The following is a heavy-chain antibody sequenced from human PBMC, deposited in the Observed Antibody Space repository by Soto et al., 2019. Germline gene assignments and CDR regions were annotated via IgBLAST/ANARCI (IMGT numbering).Heavy chain of an antibody. Sequence: GGSLRLSCAASGFTFSSYSMNWVRQAPGKGLEWVSSISSSSSYIYYADSVKGRFTISRGNAKNSLYLQMNSLRAEDTAVYYCARGRYGGYVWSYYYYGMDVWGQGTTVTVSS. CDR2: ISSSSSYI. CDR1: GFTFSSYS. J-gene: IGHJ6*02. V-gene: IGHV3-21*01. CDR3: ARGRYGGYVWSYYYYGMDV. D-gene: IGHD5-12*01.